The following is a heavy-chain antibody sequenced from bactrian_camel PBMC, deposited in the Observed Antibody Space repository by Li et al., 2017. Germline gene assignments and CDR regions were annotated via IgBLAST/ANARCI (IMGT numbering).Heavy chain of an antibody. CDR3: AADEMGCIENVY. J-gene: IGHJ4*01. D-gene: IGHD1*01. CDR1: GFTLKDFA. Sequence: VQLVESGGGLVQPGESLRLSCAASGFTLKDFAMSWFRQAPGKEREGVAAIDGDGSTTYADSVKGRFTISKDNAKNTLYLQMNSLEPEDTAMYYCAADEMGCIENVYRGQGTQVTVS. CDR2: IDGDGST. V-gene: IGHV3S42*01.